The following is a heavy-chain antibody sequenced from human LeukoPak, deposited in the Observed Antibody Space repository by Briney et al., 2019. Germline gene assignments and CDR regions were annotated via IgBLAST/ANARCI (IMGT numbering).Heavy chain of an antibody. D-gene: IGHD2-2*01. CDR2: MNPNSGNT. J-gene: IGHJ4*02. CDR3: ARGVGLSIVVVPAAIGPYYFDY. CDR1: GYTFTSYD. V-gene: IGHV1-8*01. Sequence: ASVKVSCKASGYTFTSYDINWVRQAPGQGLEWMGWMNPNSGNTGYAQKFQGRVTMTRNTSISTAYMELSSLRSEDTAVYYCARGVGLSIVVVPAAIGPYYFDYWGQGTLVTVSS.